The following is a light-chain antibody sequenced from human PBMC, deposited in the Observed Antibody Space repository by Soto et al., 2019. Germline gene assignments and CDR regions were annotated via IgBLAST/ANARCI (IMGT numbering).Light chain of an antibody. V-gene: IGLV2-14*01. Sequence: QSVLTQPASVSGSPGQSITISRTGTSSDVGAYIYVSWYQHHPGKAPKLMIYEVSNRPSGVSNRFSGSKSGNSASLTISGLQAEDEADYYCSSYTSSSTYVFGTGTRAPS. CDR2: EVS. CDR3: SSYTSSSTYV. CDR1: SSDVGAYIY. J-gene: IGLJ1*01.